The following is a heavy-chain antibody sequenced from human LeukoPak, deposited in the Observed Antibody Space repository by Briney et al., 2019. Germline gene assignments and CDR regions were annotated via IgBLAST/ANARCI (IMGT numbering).Heavy chain of an antibody. V-gene: IGHV3-7*01. CDR2: IKQDGSEK. J-gene: IGHJ4*02. D-gene: IGHD5-12*01. CDR1: GFTFSSYW. Sequence: PGGSLRLSCAASGFTFSSYWMSWVRQAPGKGLEWVANIKQDGSEKYYVDSVKGRFTISRDNAKNSLYLQMNSLRAEDTAVYYCARGFDHRATSPSDYWGQGTLVTVSS. CDR3: ARGFDHRATSPSDY.